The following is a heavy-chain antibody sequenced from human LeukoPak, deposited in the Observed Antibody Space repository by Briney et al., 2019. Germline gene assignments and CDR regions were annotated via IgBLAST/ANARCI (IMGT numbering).Heavy chain of an antibody. J-gene: IGHJ4*02. CDR1: GYSISSGYY. CDR3: ARGPTYQPIDF. CDR2: IHYSETT. Sequence: SETLSLTCTVSGYSISSGYYWGWIRQPPGKGLEWIASIHYSETTYYNPSLKSRVTISVDTSKNHFSLKLSSVTAADTAVYYCARGPTYQPIDFWGQGTLVTVSS. D-gene: IGHD2-2*01. V-gene: IGHV4-38-2*02.